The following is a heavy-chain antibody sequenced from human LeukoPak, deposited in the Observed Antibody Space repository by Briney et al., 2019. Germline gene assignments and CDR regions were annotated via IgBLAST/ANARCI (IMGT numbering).Heavy chain of an antibody. V-gene: IGHV4-61*02. CDR3: ARVEATATAYFDY. Sequence: PSQTLSLTCTVSGGSVSSGNYYWSWIRQPAGEGLEWVGRIYPSGNTNYNPSLKSRVTISMDTSKNRISLEVTSVTAADTAVYYCARVEATATAYFDYWGQGTLVTVSS. D-gene: IGHD5-18*01. CDR1: GGSVSSGNYY. CDR2: IYPSGNT. J-gene: IGHJ4*02.